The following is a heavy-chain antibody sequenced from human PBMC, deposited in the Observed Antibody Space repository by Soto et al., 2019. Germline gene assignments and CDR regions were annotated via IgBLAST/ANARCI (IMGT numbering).Heavy chain of an antibody. Sequence: PSETLSLTCGVCGGTVASSHWWSWVRQSPGRGLEWIGNVYHTGDTNFNPSLQSRVTFSVDKSNNQFSLRLTPVTAADTAVYFCAREIVTAGGNNYFDPWGPGTLVTVSS. CDR1: GGTVASSHW. V-gene: IGHV4-4*02. CDR2: VYHTGDT. D-gene: IGHD2-21*02. CDR3: AREIVTAGGNNYFDP. J-gene: IGHJ5*02.